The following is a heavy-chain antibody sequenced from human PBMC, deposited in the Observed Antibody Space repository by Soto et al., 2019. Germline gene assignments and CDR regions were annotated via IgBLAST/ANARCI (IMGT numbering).Heavy chain of an antibody. CDR2: IRGKASGGTT. Sequence: GGSLRLSCTASGFTVGDYGMNWLRQSPGKGLEWVGFIRGKASGGTTEYAASLKGRFTISRDDSKSIVYLQMDSLKIEDTGVYCCNRWASDVSFSRYWGQGTLVTVSS. CDR1: GFTVGDYG. V-gene: IGHV3-49*03. CDR3: NRWASDVSFSRY. J-gene: IGHJ4*02. D-gene: IGHD3-10*01.